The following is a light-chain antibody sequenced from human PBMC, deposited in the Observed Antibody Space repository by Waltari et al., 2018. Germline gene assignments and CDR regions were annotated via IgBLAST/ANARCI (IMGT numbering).Light chain of an antibody. Sequence: FMLTQPHSVSESPGKTVTISCTGSSGSIASNFVQWYQQRPGSAPTTVVYEDNERPHGVPDRFSGSIDSSSNSASLTIAGLKTEDEADYYCQSFDSSGWVFGGGTKLTVL. CDR2: EDN. V-gene: IGLV6-57*02. CDR3: QSFDSSGWV. CDR1: SGSIASNF. J-gene: IGLJ3*02.